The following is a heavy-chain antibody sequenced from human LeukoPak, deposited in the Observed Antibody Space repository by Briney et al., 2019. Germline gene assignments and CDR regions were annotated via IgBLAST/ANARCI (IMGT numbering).Heavy chain of an antibody. J-gene: IGHJ6*03. D-gene: IGHD2-15*01. Sequence: GASVKVSCKASGGTFSSYAISWVRQAPGQGLEWMGRIIPIFGTANYAQKFQGRVTITADKSTSTAYMELSSLRSEDTAVYYCARDLSCSGGSCYSHYYYMDVWGKGTTVTVSS. CDR1: GGTFSSYA. CDR2: IIPIFGTA. V-gene: IGHV1-69*06. CDR3: ARDLSCSGGSCYSHYYYMDV.